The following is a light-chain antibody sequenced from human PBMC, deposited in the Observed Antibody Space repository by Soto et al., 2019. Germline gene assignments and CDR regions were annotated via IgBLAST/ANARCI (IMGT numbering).Light chain of an antibody. CDR1: QSISSTY. J-gene: IGKJ1*01. Sequence: EFVFTQSPCTLSLSPGERATLSCRASQSISSTYLTWYHQRPGQAPRLLIYDASRRATGIPDRFSGSGSGTDFSLTISRLEPEDFAVYYCQHYDSARWTFGLGTKVDI. CDR3: QHYDSARWT. CDR2: DAS. V-gene: IGKV3-20*01.